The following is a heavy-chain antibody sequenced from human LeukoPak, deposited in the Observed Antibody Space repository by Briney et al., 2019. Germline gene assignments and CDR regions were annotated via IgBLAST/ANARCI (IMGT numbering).Heavy chain of an antibody. CDR2: IRRRAYGGAA. V-gene: IGHV3-49*03. J-gene: IGHJ4*02. Sequence: TLRLTCTASGFSFGGCDLSGLRQPPAKGRLGVGFIRRRAYGGAAEYAASVKGRFIISRDDSKGIAYLQMNSLKTEDTAVYYCSRNGLVDFDYWGQGSRVIVSP. CDR3: SRNGLVDFDY. CDR1: GFSFGGCD.